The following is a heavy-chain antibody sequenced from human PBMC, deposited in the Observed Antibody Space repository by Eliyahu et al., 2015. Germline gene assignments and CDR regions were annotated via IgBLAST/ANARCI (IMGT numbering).Heavy chain of an antibody. J-gene: IGHJ6*02. D-gene: IGHD6-19*01. CDR1: GFTFXDYA. CDR2: ISWNSGSI. Sequence: EVQLVESGGGLVQPGRSLXLSCAASGFTFXDYAMHWVRQAPGKGLEGVSGISWNSGSIGYADSVKGRFTISRDNAKNSLYLQMNSLRAEDTALYYCAKDAGAVAGISHEGMDVWGQGTTVTVSS. CDR3: AKDAGAVAGISHEGMDV. V-gene: IGHV3-9*01.